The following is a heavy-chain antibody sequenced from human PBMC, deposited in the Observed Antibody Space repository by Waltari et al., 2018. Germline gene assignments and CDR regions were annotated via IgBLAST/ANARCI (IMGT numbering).Heavy chain of an antibody. J-gene: IGHJ4*02. D-gene: IGHD3-10*02. V-gene: IGHV3-23*04. CDR2: ISGSGEST. Sequence: EVQLVESGGGLVQPGGSLRLSCAASGFTFSNYVMSWVRQAPGKGLEWVSGISGSGESTYYADSVKGQFTISRDNSKSTLYLQMSSLRAEDTAVYYCAKDSYRSHYVGDFDYWGQGTLVTVSS. CDR3: AKDSYRSHYVGDFDY. CDR1: GFTFSNYV.